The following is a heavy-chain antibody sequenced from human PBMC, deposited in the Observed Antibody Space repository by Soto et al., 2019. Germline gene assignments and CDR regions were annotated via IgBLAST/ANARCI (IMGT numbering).Heavy chain of an antibody. CDR3: ARVWGYYFDY. V-gene: IGHV4-30-2*01. CDR1: GGSISSGGYS. J-gene: IGHJ4*02. D-gene: IGHD3-10*01. Sequence: PSETLSLTCAVSGGSISSGGYSWSWIRQPPGKGLEWIGYIYHSGSIYYNPSLKSRVTTSVDRSKNQFSLKLSSVTAADTAVYYCARVWGYYFDYWGQGTLVT. CDR2: IYHSGSI.